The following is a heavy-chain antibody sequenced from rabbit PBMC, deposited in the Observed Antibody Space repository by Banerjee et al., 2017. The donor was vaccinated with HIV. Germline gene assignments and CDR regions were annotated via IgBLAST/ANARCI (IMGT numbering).Heavy chain of an antibody. CDR3: ARGGGGYAGYGHGDDAFDP. CDR1: GFSFSSSYW. D-gene: IGHD7-1*01. V-gene: IGHV1S45*01. J-gene: IGHJ2*01. CDR2: IYTSSGST. Sequence: QEQLEESGGDLVKPGASLTLTCTASGFSFSSSYWICWVRQAPGKGLEWIACIYTSSGSTRYASWAKGRFTISKTSSTTVTLQMTSLTAADTATHFRARGGGGYAGYGHGDDAFDPWGQGTLVTVS.